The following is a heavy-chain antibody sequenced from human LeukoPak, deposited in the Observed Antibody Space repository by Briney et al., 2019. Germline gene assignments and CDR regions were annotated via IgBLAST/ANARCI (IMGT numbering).Heavy chain of an antibody. V-gene: IGHV3-23*01. Sequence: GGSLRLSCAASGFTFSSSAMSWVRQAPGKGLEWVSAISGSSGRTCYADSVKGRFTISRDNSKNTLYLQMNSLRAEDMAVYYCAKGSLDYYYGMDVWGQGTTVTVSS. CDR2: ISGSSGRT. CDR1: GFTFSSSA. J-gene: IGHJ6*02. CDR3: AKGSLDYYYGMDV.